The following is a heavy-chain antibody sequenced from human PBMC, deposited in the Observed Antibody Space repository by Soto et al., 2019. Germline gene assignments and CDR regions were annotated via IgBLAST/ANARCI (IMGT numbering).Heavy chain of an antibody. J-gene: IGHJ4*02. CDR3: ARGRYGDY. Sequence: QVHLVQSGAEVKKPGASVKVSCQGSGYAFTTYGITWVRQAPGQGLEWMGWISAHNGNTNYAQKLQGRVTVTRDTSTSTAYMELRGRRDDDTAVYYCARGRYGDYWGQGALVTVSS. CDR2: ISAHNGNT. CDR1: GYAFTTYG. D-gene: IGHD1-1*01. V-gene: IGHV1-18*01.